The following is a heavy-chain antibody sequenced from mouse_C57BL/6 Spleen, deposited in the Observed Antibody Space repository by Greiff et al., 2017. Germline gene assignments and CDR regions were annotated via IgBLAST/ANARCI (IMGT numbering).Heavy chain of an antibody. Sequence: VQLQQPGAELVMPGASVKLSCKASGYTFTSYWMHWVKQRPGQGLEWIGEIDPSDSYTNYNQKFKGKSTLTVDKSSSTAYMQLSSLTSEDSAVYYCARGPYYYGSSYRWYCDVWGTGTTVTVSS. J-gene: IGHJ1*03. CDR2: IDPSDSYT. CDR1: GYTFTSYW. D-gene: IGHD1-1*01. V-gene: IGHV1-69*01. CDR3: ARGPYYYGSSYRWYCDV.